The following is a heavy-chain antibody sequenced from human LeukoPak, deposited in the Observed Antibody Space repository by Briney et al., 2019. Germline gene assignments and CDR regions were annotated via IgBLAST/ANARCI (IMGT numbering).Heavy chain of an antibody. CDR2: ISAYNGNT. V-gene: IGHV1-18*01. Sequence: ASVKVSCKASGYTFTSYGISWVRQAPGQGLEWMGWISAYNGNTNYAQKFQGRVTMTRDTSISTAYMELSRLRSDDTAVYYCARERYSSPPSDPWGQGTLVTVSS. CDR3: ARERYSSPPSDP. CDR1: GYTFTSYG. J-gene: IGHJ5*02. D-gene: IGHD6-19*01.